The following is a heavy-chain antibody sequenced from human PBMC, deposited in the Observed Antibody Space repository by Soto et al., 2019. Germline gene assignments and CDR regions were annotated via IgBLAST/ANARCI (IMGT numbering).Heavy chain of an antibody. CDR3: GKRSSGWYPGDLDY. CDR2: ISGSGGST. Sequence: PGGSLRLSCAASGFTFSSYAMSWVRQAPGKGLEWVSAISGSGGSTYYADSVKGRFTISRDNSKNTLYLQMNSLRAEDTAVYYCGKRSSGWYPGDLDYWGQGTLVTVSS. CDR1: GFTFSSYA. V-gene: IGHV3-23*01. J-gene: IGHJ4*02. D-gene: IGHD6-19*01.